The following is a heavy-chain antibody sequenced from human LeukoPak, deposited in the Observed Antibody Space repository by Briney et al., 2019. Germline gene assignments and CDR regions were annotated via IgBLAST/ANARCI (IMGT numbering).Heavy chain of an antibody. J-gene: IGHJ4*02. V-gene: IGHV3-11*06. Sequence: GGSLRLSCAASGFTFSDYYMSWIRQAPGKGLERVSYISSSSSYTNYADSVKGRFTISRDNAKNSLYLQMNSLRAEDTAVYYCARSRCSGGSCNFDYWGQGTLVTVSS. CDR3: ARSRCSGGSCNFDY. CDR1: GFTFSDYY. CDR2: ISSSSSYT. D-gene: IGHD2-15*01.